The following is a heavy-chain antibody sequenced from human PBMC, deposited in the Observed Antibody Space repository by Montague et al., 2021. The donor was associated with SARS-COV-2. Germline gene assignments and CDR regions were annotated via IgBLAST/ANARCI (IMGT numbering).Heavy chain of an antibody. Sequence: SETLSLTCTVSDGYFSSGVYEWWGWIRQPPGKGLQWILSASYSGSTPYHPSLKNRVTVSVDTSWSQFYLGLHSVTATDTAVYYCAGHTRSGVIGNYFDPWGQGTLVTVSS. CDR3: AGHTRSGVIGNYFDP. CDR1: DGYFSSGVYE. V-gene: IGHV4-39*01. D-gene: IGHD2-21*01. CDR2: ASYSGST. J-gene: IGHJ4*02.